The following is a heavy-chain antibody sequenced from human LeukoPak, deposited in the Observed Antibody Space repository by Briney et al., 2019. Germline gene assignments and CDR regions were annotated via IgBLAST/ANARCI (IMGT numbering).Heavy chain of an antibody. V-gene: IGHV1-46*01. CDR3: ARDGNSGLDY. D-gene: IGHD1-26*01. CDR2: INPRGGST. J-gene: IGHJ4*02. Sequence: ASVKVSCKASGYIFSNYYMDWVRQAPGQGLEWMGIINPRGGSTVYAQKFQGRVTMTRDTSTSTVYMELSSLRSEDTAVYYCARDGNSGLDYWGQGSLVTVSS. CDR1: GYIFSNYY.